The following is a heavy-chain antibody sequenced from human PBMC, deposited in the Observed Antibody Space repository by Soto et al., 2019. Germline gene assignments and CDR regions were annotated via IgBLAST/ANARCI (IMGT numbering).Heavy chain of an antibody. Sequence: ASVKVSCKASGYTFTGYYIHWVRQAPGKGLEWMGGFDPEDGETIYAQKFQGRVTMTEDTSTDTAYMELSSLRSEDTAVYYCATEPFITMVRGVIPPGYYYYGMDVWGQGTTVTVSS. V-gene: IGHV1-24*01. J-gene: IGHJ6*02. CDR2: FDPEDGET. CDR3: ATEPFITMVRGVIPPGYYYYGMDV. D-gene: IGHD3-10*01. CDR1: GYTFTGYY.